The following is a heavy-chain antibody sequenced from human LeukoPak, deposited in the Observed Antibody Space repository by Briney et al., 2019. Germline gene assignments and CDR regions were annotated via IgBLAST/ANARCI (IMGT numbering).Heavy chain of an antibody. D-gene: IGHD1-26*01. V-gene: IGHV4-39*01. CDR2: IYYSGST. CDR3: ATPYSGGYHGLDI. J-gene: IGHJ3*02. CDR1: GSSISSNKYY. Sequence: SETLSLTCTVSGSSISSNKYYWGRIRQPPGKGLEWIGSIYYSGSTYYNPSLKSRVTISVDTSKNQFSLKLSSVTAADTAVYYCATPYSGGYHGLDIWGQGTMVTVSS.